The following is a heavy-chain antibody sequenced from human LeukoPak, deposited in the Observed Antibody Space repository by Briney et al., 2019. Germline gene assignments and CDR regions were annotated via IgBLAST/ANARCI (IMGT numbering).Heavy chain of an antibody. J-gene: IGHJ4*02. D-gene: IGHD7-27*01. V-gene: IGHV3-23*01. CDR2: ISSNGNSA. CDR1: GFTFSDYA. CDR3: AKLWSRFYETGEYDS. Sequence: GGSLRLSCATSGFTFSDYAMHWVRQAPGRGLEWVSYISSNGNSAHYSDSVKGRFTISRDSSRSTLYLQMNSLRAEDTAIYYCAKLWSRFYETGEYDSWGQGILVTVSS.